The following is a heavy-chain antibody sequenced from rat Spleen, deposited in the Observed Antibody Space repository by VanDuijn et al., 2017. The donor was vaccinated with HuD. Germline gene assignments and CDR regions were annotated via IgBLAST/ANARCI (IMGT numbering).Heavy chain of an antibody. CDR1: GFTFSDYY. J-gene: IGHJ2*01. CDR3: ARRGLEWSFDS. V-gene: IGHV5-29*01. Sequence: EVQLVESDGGLVQPGRSLKLSCTASGFTFSDYYMAWVRQVPTKGLEWVASVSYDGNVPYYRDSVKGRFTISRDNAKNTLSLQMDSLRSEDTATYYCARRGLEWSFDSWGQGVMVTVSS. CDR2: VSYDGNVP. D-gene: IGHD1-1*01.